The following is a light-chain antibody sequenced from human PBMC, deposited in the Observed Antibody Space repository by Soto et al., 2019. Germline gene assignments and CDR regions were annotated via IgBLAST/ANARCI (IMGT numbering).Light chain of an antibody. CDR3: QSYDSSLRLAV. CDR2: VSR. J-gene: IGLJ3*02. Sequence: QSVLTQPPSASGTPGQRVTISCSGSGSNIGSHDVYWYQQLPGTAPRLLIYVSRNRPSGVPDRFSGSKSGTSASLAITGLQTDDEADYYCQSYDSSLRLAVFGGGTKLTVL. CDR1: GSNIGSHD. V-gene: IGLV1-40*01.